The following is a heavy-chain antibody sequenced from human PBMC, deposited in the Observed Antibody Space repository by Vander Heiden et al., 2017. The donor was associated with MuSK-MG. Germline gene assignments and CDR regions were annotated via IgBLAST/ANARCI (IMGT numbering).Heavy chain of an antibody. V-gene: IGHV2-70*01. CDR2: IDWDDDK. CDR1: SGMC. D-gene: IGHD3-16*01. Sequence: SGMCVSWIRQPPGKALEWLALIDWDDDKYYSTSLKTRLTISKDTSKNQVVLTMTNMDPVDTATYYCARTKLGELFFDYWGQGTLVTVSS. J-gene: IGHJ4*02. CDR3: ARTKLGELFFDY.